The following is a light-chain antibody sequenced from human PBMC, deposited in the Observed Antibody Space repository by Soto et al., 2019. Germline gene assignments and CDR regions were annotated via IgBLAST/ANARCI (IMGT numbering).Light chain of an antibody. CDR1: SSDVGSYNY. CDR3: SSYTGSSTLV. V-gene: IGLV2-14*01. Sequence: QSALTQPASVSGSPGQSITISCTGTSSDVGSYNYVSWYRQHPGKAPKLMIYEVSNRPSGVSNRFSGSKSGNTASLTISGLQAEDEADYYCSSYTGSSTLVFGGGTKLTVL. CDR2: EVS. J-gene: IGLJ2*01.